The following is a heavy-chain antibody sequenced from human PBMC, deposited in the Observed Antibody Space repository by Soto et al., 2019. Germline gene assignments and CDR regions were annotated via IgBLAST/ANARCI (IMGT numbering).Heavy chain of an antibody. CDR1: GGTFSSYT. V-gene: IGHV1-69*04. J-gene: IGHJ3*02. Sequence: SVKVACKASGGTFSSYTISWVRQAPGQGLEWMGRIIPILGIANYAQKFQGRVTITADKSTSTAYMELSSLRSEDTAVYYCARDDYGDYGAFDIWGQGTMVTVSS. D-gene: IGHD4-17*01. CDR3: ARDDYGDYGAFDI. CDR2: IIPILGIA.